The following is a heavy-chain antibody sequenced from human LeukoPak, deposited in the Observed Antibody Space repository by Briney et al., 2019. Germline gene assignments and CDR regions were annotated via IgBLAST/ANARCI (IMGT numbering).Heavy chain of an antibody. CDR3: ARDNYDSSGYYSSFDY. CDR2: VSSSSSTI. J-gene: IGHJ4*02. Sequence: GGSLRLSCAASGFPFSGYNMNWVRQAPGKGLEWVSYVSSSSSTIYYVDSVKGRFTISRDNAKNSLYLQMNSLRAEDTAVYYCARDNYDSSGYYSSFDYWGQGTLVTVSS. CDR1: GFPFSGYN. D-gene: IGHD3-22*01. V-gene: IGHV3-48*01.